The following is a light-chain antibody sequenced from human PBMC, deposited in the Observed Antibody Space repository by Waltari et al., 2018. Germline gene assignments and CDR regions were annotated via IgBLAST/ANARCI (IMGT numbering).Light chain of an antibody. J-gene: IGKJ2*03. V-gene: IGKV1-33*01. CDR3: QQYDTPPYS. Sequence: DIQMTQSPSSLSAFLGDRVTITCEASQDISNYLNWYQQKAGKVPKLLISDASTLVTGVPTRLSGTGSGTLFTLTISRLQPEDIGTYYCQQYDTPPYSFGQGTKVEMK. CDR1: QDISNY. CDR2: DAS.